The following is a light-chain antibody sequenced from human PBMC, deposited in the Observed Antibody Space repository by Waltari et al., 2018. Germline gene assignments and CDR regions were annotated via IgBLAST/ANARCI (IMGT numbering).Light chain of an antibody. CDR3: QQYNSYPLT. CDR1: QSISSW. J-gene: IGKJ4*01. Sequence: DIQMTQSPSTLSASVAHRLTITCRASQSISSWLAWYQQKPGKAPKLLIYKASSLESGVPSRFSGSGSGTEFTLTISSLQPDDFATYYCQQYNSYPLTFGGGTKVEIK. V-gene: IGKV1-5*03. CDR2: KAS.